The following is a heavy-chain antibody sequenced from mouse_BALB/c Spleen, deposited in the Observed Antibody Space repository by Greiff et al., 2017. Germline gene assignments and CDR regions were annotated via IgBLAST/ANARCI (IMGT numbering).Heavy chain of an antibody. CDR1: GYAFSSYW. CDR3: ARGDRYGAFDY. CDR2: IYPGDGDT. D-gene: IGHD2-14*01. V-gene: IGHV1-80*01. Sequence: QVQLQQSGAELVRPGSSVKISCKASGYAFSSYWMNWVKQRPGQGLEWIGQIYPGDGDTNYNGKFKGKATLTADKSSSTAYMQLSSLTSEDSAVYFCARGDRYGAFDYWGQGTTLTVSS. J-gene: IGHJ2*01.